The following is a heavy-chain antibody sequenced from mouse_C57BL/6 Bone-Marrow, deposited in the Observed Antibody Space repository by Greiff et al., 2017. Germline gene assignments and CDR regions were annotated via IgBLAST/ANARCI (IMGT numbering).Heavy chain of an antibody. V-gene: IGHV1-50*01. J-gene: IGHJ2*01. CDR3: ARDDYDVYYFDY. CDR1: GYTFTSYW. D-gene: IGHD2-4*01. CDR2: IDPSDSYT. Sequence: QVQLQQPGAELVKPGASVKLSCKASGYTFTSYWMQWVKQRPGQGLEWIGEIDPSDSYTNYNQKFKGKATLTVDTSSSTAYMQLSSLTSEDSAVYYCARDDYDVYYFDYWGQGTTLTVSS.